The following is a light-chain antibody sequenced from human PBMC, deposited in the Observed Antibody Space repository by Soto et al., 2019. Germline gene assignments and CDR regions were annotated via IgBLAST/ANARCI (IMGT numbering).Light chain of an antibody. CDR1: SSDVGGYNY. CDR3: SSYTGSSTLYV. V-gene: IGLV2-11*01. J-gene: IGLJ1*01. CDR2: DVS. Sequence: QSALTQPRSVSGSPGQSVTISCTGTSSDVGGYNYVSWYQQHPGKAPKLMIYDVSKRPSGVPDRFSGSKSGNTASLTISGLQAEDEADYYCSSYTGSSTLYVFGTGTKVTVL.